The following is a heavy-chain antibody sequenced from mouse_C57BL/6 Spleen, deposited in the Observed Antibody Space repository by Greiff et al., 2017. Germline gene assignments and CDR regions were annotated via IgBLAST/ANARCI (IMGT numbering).Heavy chain of an antibody. Sequence: EVMLVESEGGLVQPGSSMKLSCTASGFTFSDYYMAWVRQVPEKGLEWVANINYDGSSTYYLDSLKSRFIISRDNAKNILYLQMSSLKSEDTATYYCARDRGYYGNYGGFAYWGQGTLVTVSA. CDR1: GFTFSDYY. J-gene: IGHJ3*01. V-gene: IGHV5-16*01. CDR2: INYDGSST. CDR3: ARDRGYYGNYGGFAY. D-gene: IGHD2-1*01.